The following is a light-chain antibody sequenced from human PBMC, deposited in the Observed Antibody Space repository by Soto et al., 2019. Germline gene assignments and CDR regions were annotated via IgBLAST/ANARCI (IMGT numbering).Light chain of an antibody. J-gene: IGKJ2*01. CDR1: QSLLYSSNNKNY. V-gene: IGKV4-1*01. Sequence: DIVMTQSPDSLAVSLGERATINCKSSQSLLYSSNNKNYLVWYQQKPGQPPKLLIYWASTRESGVPDRFSGSGSGTDFTLTISSLKAEDVAVYYGQQCYSIPYTFGQGTKLEIK. CDR2: WAS. CDR3: QQCYSIPYT.